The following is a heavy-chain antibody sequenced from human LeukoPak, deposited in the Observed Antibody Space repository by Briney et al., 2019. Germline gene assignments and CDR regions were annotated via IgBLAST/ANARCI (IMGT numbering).Heavy chain of an antibody. J-gene: IGHJ4*02. CDR1: GFTFGDYA. CDR3: ARGAAAGTGTFDY. CDR2: ISSSGSTI. Sequence: GGSLRLSCTASGFTFGDYAMNWVRQAPGKGLEWVSYISSSGSTIYYADSVKGRFTISRDNAKNSLYLQMNSLRAEDTAVYYCARGAAAGTGTFDYWGQGTLVTVSS. V-gene: IGHV3-48*03. D-gene: IGHD6-13*01.